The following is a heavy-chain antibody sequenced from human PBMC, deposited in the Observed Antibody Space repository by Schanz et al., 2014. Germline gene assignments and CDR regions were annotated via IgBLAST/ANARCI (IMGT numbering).Heavy chain of an antibody. J-gene: IGHJ3*02. V-gene: IGHV1-18*01. D-gene: IGHD3-10*01. CDR3: ARVHIATYHYNSPGAFDI. Sequence: QLMQSGSEVRKPGASVKVSCKASGYIFGSHGMTWVRQAPGQGPELMGWINAHTGNTQYAQKFQGRVNMTRDTVTTTVHLELTRLRTDDTAIYYCARVHIATYHYNSPGAFDIWGQRTSVTVSS. CDR1: GYIFGSHG. CDR2: INAHTGNT.